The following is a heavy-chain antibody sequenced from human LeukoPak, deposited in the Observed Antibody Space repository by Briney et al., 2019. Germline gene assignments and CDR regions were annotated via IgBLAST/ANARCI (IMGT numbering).Heavy chain of an antibody. CDR2: INPSGGRT. D-gene: IGHD4-23*01. CDR1: GYTFSNYY. V-gene: IGHV1-46*01. J-gene: IGHJ4*02. CDR3: VRELAGGYFDY. Sequence: VASVTVSCKASGYTFSNYYIHWVRQAPGQGLEWMGKINPSGGRTVYAQKFQGRVTVTRDTSTSTFYMDLSSLRSEDAAVYYCVRELAGGYFDYWGQGTLVTVSS.